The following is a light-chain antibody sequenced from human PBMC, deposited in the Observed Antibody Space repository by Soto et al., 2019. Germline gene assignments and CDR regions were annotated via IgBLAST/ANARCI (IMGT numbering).Light chain of an antibody. CDR2: EDN. Sequence: NFMLTQPHSVSESPGKTVTISCTRSSGRIASNYVQWYQQRPGSAPTTVIYEDNQRPSGVPDRFSGSIDSSSNSASLTISGLKTEDEADYYCQSYDSSNHVVFGGGTKLTV. V-gene: IGLV6-57*04. CDR1: SGRIASNY. CDR3: QSYDSSNHVV. J-gene: IGLJ2*01.